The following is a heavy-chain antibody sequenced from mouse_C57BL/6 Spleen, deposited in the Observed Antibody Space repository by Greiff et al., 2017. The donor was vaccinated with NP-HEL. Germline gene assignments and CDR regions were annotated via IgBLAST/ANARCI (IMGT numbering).Heavy chain of an antibody. V-gene: IGHV1-55*01. CDR2: IYPGSGST. CDR1: GYTFTSYW. Sequence: QVQLQQSGAELVKPGASVKMSCKASGYTFTSYWITWVKQRPGQGLEWIGDIYPGSGSTNYNEKFKSKATLTVDTSSSTAYMQLSSLTSEDSAVYYCARRYYYYAMDYWGQGTSVTVSS. CDR3: ARRYYYYAMDY. D-gene: IGHD1-1*01. J-gene: IGHJ4*01.